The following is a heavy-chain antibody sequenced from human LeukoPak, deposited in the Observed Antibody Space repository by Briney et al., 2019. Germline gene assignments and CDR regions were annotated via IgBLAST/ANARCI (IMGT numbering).Heavy chain of an antibody. Sequence: ASVKVSCKASGYTFTSYGISWVRQAPGQGLEWMGWINPNSGGTNYAQKFQGRVTMTRDTSISTAYMELSRLRSDDTAVYYCARVISYYDSSDDAFDIWGQGTMVTVSS. V-gene: IGHV1-2*02. CDR2: INPNSGGT. D-gene: IGHD3-22*01. CDR1: GYTFTSYG. J-gene: IGHJ3*02. CDR3: ARVISYYDSSDDAFDI.